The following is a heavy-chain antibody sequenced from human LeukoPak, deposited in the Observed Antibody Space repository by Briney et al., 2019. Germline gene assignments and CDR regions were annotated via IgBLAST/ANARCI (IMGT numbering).Heavy chain of an antibody. Sequence: SQTLSLTFAFSGDSVSINSAAWNWLRQSPSRGLEWPGRTYYRSKWYNYYAVSVKSRITINPDTSKNQFSLQLNSVTPEDTAVYYCARAGGRSSSYYYYYMDVWGKGTTVTVSS. CDR2: TYYRSKWYN. V-gene: IGHV6-1*01. CDR1: GDSVSINSAA. D-gene: IGHD6-6*01. J-gene: IGHJ6*03. CDR3: ARAGGRSSSYYYYYMDV.